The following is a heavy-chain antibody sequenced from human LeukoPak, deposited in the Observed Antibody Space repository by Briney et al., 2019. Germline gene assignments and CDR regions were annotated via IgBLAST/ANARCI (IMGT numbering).Heavy chain of an antibody. CDR3: AKYQTGTWTSYDSSDI. Sequence: GGSLRLSCAASGFTFSSPGMNWVRQAPGKGLGWVSSISGGSASKFYADSVKGRFTISRDNAKNSLYLQMNSLRAEDTAVYYCAKYQTGTWTSYDSSDIWGQGTLVTVSS. V-gene: IGHV3-21*01. CDR2: ISGGSASK. CDR1: GFTFSSPG. J-gene: IGHJ3*02. D-gene: IGHD1-7*01.